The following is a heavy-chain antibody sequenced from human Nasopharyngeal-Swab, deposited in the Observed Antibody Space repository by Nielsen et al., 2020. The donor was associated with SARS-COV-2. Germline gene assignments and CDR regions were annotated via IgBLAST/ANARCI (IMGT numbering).Heavy chain of an antibody. V-gene: IGHV4-34*01. CDR1: GGSFSGYY. CDR3: ARVNWASCHDY. CDR2: INHSGST. J-gene: IGHJ4*02. D-gene: IGHD2-2*01. Sequence: SETLSLTCTVYGGSFSGYYWSWIRKPPGKGLEWIGEINHSGSTNYNPSLKSRVTISVDTSKNQFSLKLSSVTAADTAVYYCARVNWASCHDYWGQGTLVTVSS.